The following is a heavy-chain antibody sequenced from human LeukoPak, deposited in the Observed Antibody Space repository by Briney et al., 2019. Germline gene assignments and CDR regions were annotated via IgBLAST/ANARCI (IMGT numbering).Heavy chain of an antibody. CDR3: ARGYTYGSIDY. CDR2: IHSDGIGT. V-gene: IGHV3-74*01. CDR1: GFTFSTYW. J-gene: IGHJ4*02. Sequence: GGSLRLSCAASGFTFSTYWMHCVRQAPGKGLVWVSRIHSDGIGTTYADSVKGRFTISRDNAKNTLYLQMNSLTAGDTAMYYCARGYTYGSIDYWGQGALVTVSS. D-gene: IGHD5-18*01.